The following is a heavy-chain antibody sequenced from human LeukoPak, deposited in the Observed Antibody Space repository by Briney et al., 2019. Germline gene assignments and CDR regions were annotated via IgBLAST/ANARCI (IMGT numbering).Heavy chain of an antibody. D-gene: IGHD3-10*01. Sequence: SETLSLTCTVSGGSVSSGSYYWSWIRQPPGKGLXWXXXXXXSRSTNYTPSLKSRVTISVDTSKNQFSLKLSSVTAADTAVYYCARETVLWFGELPHLRGMDVWGQGTTVTVSS. V-gene: IGHV4-61*01. CDR2: XXXSRST. CDR1: GGSVSSGSYY. CDR3: ARETVLWFGELPHLRGMDV. J-gene: IGHJ6*02.